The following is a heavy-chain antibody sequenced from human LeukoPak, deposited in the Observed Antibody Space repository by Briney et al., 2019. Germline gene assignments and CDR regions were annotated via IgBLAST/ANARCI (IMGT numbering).Heavy chain of an antibody. Sequence: PGGSLRLSCAASGFTFSSYWMHWVRQAPGKGLVWVSRINSDGSSTSYADSVKGRFSISRDNAKNTLYLQMNSLRAEDTAVYYCASLVNTPSFGHMDVWGKGTTVSISS. V-gene: IGHV3-74*01. CDR2: INSDGSST. CDR1: GFTFSSYW. D-gene: IGHD3-16*01. CDR3: ASLVNTPSFGHMDV. J-gene: IGHJ6*03.